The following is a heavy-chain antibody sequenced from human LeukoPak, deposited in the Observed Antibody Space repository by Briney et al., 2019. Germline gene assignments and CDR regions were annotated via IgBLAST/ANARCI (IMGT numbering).Heavy chain of an antibody. J-gene: IGHJ4*02. Sequence: GGSLRLSCAASGFTFSSYSMNWVRQAPGKGLEWVSSISSSSSYIYYADSVKGRFTISRDNAKNSLYLQMSSLRAEDTAVYYCAREPVGYCSSTSCYFDYWGQGTLVTVSS. CDR3: AREPVGYCSSTSCYFDY. V-gene: IGHV3-21*01. CDR1: GFTFSSYS. D-gene: IGHD2-2*03. CDR2: ISSSSSYI.